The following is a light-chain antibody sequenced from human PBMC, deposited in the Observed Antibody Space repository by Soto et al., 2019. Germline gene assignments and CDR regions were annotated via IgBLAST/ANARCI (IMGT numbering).Light chain of an antibody. Sequence: EIVLTQSPGTLSLSPGERATLSCRASQSVSSSCLAWYQQKPGQTPRLLIYGASSRATGIPDRFSGSGSGTDFTLTISRLAPEDFAVYYCQQYGSSPSFPFGPGPNVDIK. CDR1: QSVSSSC. CDR2: GAS. CDR3: QQYGSSPSFP. V-gene: IGKV3-20*01. J-gene: IGKJ3*01.